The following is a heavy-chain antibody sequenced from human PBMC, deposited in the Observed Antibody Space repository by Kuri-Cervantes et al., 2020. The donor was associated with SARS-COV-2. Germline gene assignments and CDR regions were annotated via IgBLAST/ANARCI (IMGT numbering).Heavy chain of an antibody. D-gene: IGHD6-19*01. Sequence: WESLSLTCEASGFTFSSYGMNWVRQAPGKGLEWVAVIWYDGSNKYYADSVKGRFTISRDNSKNTLYLQMNSLRAEDTAVYYCARGSSGWPGDASWNFDYWGQETLVTVSS. V-gene: IGHV3-33*01. CDR1: GFTFSSYG. J-gene: IGHJ4*02. CDR2: IWYDGSNK. CDR3: ARGSSGWPGDASWNFDY.